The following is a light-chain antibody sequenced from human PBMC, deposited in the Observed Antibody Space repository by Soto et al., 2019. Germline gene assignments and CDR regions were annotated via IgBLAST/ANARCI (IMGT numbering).Light chain of an antibody. CDR1: QDIRKY. J-gene: IGKJ3*01. CDR2: GAT. V-gene: IGKV1-33*01. CDR3: QHYDNLPPFT. Sequence: DIQMTQSPSSLSASVGDRVTITCQASQDIRKYLNWYQQKPRRAPKLLIYGATNLETGVPSRFSGSGYGTDFTFTISSLKPEDIATYYCQHYDNLPPFTFGPGTKVAIK.